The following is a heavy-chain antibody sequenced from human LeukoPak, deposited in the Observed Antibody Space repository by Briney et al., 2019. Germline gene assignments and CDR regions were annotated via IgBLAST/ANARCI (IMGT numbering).Heavy chain of an antibody. V-gene: IGHV4-4*07. CDR3: ARDKMFRYSGSYQNWFDP. D-gene: IGHD1-26*01. CDR1: GGSISSYY. Sequence: SETLSLTCTVSGGSISSYYWSWIRQPAGKGLEWIGRIYTSGSTNYNPSLKSRVTMSVDTSKNQFSLKLSSVTAADTAVYYCARDKMFRYSGSYQNWFDPWGQGTLVTVSS. J-gene: IGHJ5*02. CDR2: IYTSGST.